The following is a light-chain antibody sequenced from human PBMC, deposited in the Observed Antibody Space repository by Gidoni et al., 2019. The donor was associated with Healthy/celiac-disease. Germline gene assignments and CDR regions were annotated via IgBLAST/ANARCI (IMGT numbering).Light chain of an antibody. CDR2: LNSDGSH. CDR3: QTWGTGIQV. J-gene: IGLJ3*02. CDR1: SGHSSYA. Sequence: QLVLTQSPSASASLGASVKLTCTLSSGHSSYAIAWYQQQPEKGPRYLMKLNSDGSHSKGDAIPDRFSGSSSGAGRYLTISSLQSEDEADYYCQTWGTGIQVFGGGTKLTVL. V-gene: IGLV4-69*01.